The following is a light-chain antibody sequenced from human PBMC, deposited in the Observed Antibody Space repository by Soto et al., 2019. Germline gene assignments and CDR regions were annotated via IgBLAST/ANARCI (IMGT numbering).Light chain of an antibody. Sequence: EILMTQSPATLSVSPGERATLSCRASQSVRSDVAWYQQKPGQAPRLLIYGASTRATGVPARFSGSGSGTEFTLTISSLQSEDFAVYYCQQYRNWPRTFGQGTKVDIK. CDR3: QQYRNWPRT. CDR1: QSVRSD. CDR2: GAS. J-gene: IGKJ1*01. V-gene: IGKV3-15*01.